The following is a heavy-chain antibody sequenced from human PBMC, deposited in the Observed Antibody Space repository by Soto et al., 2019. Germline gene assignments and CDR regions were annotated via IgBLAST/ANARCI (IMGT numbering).Heavy chain of an antibody. J-gene: IGHJ4*02. V-gene: IGHV3-74*01. CDR1: GFAFDAYW. CDR2: IDYDETTT. Sequence: EVHLVESGGGLVQPGGSLRLSCVASGFAFDAYWMHWVRQVPGEGPVWVSRIDYDETTTTYADSVKGRFTISRDNARNTLYPQMNSLRAEDTGVYYCTRGPRPSSAGTGAYWGQGTLVTVSS. D-gene: IGHD6-13*01. CDR3: TRGPRPSSAGTGAY.